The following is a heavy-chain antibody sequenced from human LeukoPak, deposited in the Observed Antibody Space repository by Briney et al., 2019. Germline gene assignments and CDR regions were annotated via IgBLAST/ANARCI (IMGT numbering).Heavy chain of an antibody. CDR1: GYTFTGYY. J-gene: IGHJ4*02. D-gene: IGHD2-2*01. V-gene: IGHV1-2*02. Sequence: GASVKVSCKASGYTFTGYYMHWVRQAPGQGLEWMGWINPNSGGTNYAQKFQGRVTMTRDTSISTAYMELSRLRSDDTAVYYCARGDIVVVPAMYYFDYWGQGTLATVTT. CDR3: ARGDIVVVPAMYYFDY. CDR2: INPNSGGT.